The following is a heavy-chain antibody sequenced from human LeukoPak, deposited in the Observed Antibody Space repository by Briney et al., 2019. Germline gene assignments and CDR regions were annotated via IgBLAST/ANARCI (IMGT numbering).Heavy chain of an antibody. CDR3: ARGGGGGLRLGELSLFDY. Sequence: SETLSLTCTVSGGSISSSSYYWGWIRQPPGKGLEWIGSIYYSGSTYYNPSLKRRVTISVDTSKNQFSLKLSSVTAADTAVYYGARGGGGGLRLGELSLFDYWGQGTLVTVSS. V-gene: IGHV4-39*07. CDR2: IYYSGST. J-gene: IGHJ4*02. D-gene: IGHD3-16*02. CDR1: GGSISSSSYY.